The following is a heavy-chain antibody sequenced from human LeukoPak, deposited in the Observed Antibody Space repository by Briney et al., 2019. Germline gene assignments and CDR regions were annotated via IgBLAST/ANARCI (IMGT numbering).Heavy chain of an antibody. J-gene: IGHJ4*02. CDR2: ISDSGGRT. CDR3: VKRAASCFDH. V-gene: IGHV3-23*01. Sequence: PGGSLRLSCAASGFTFTSCGMTWVRQAPGKGLEWVSSISDSGGRTYYTDSVKGRFTISRDNSMKTLYLHLKSLRVEDTAKYYCVKRAASCFDHWGQGTLITVSS. D-gene: IGHD1-26*01. CDR1: GFTFTSCG.